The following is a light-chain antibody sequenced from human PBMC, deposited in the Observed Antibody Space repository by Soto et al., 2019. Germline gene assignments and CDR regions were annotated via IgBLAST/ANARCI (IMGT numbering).Light chain of an antibody. J-gene: IGKJ1*01. CDR1: QGISSY. Sequence: DIPMTQSPSSLSASVGDRVTITCRASQGISSYLAWYQQKPGKVPRLLIYAASTLQSGVPSRFSGSGSETDFSLTINSLQPEDVATYYCQKYNSAPWTFGQGTKVEIK. CDR3: QKYNSAPWT. CDR2: AAS. V-gene: IGKV1-27*01.